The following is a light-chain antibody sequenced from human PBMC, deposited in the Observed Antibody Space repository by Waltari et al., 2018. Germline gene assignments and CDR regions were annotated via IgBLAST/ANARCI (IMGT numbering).Light chain of an antibody. V-gene: IGLV2-14*03. CDR2: DVS. J-gene: IGLJ2*01. CDR3: SSSTSRTALL. CDR1: SSDIGSYNS. Sequence: QSALTQPASLSGSPGQSITISCTGTSSDIGSYNSVSWYQQHPGEAPKLMIYDVSVLPSGVSTRFACSKSGNTASLTISGLQAEDEADYYCSSSTSRTALLFGGGTKLTVL.